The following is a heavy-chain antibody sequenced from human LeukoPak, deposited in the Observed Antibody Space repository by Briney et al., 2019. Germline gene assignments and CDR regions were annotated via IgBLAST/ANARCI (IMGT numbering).Heavy chain of an antibody. CDR1: GGSISSTIYY. Sequence: PSETLSLTCTVSGGSISSTIYYWGWIRQPPGKGLEWIGSIYYSGSTYYNPSLKSRVTISGDTSKNQFSLNLSSVTAADTAVYYCARFYCSGGDCYFNCWGQGILVTVSS. CDR2: IYYSGST. V-gene: IGHV4-39*01. D-gene: IGHD2-15*01. J-gene: IGHJ4*02. CDR3: ARFYCSGGDCYFNC.